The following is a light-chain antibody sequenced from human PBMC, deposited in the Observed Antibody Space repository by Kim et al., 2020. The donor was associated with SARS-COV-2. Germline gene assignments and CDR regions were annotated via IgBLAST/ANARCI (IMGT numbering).Light chain of an antibody. CDR3: QQYNSWYT. Sequence: LSVSPVDTATLFCRASQNVVTIVAWFQLKTGQAPRLLIYGASTRAAGTPARFSGSGSGTEFTLTINSVQSEDFALYSCQQYNSWYTFGQGTKLEI. CDR2: GAS. CDR1: QNVVTI. V-gene: IGKV3-15*01. J-gene: IGKJ2*01.